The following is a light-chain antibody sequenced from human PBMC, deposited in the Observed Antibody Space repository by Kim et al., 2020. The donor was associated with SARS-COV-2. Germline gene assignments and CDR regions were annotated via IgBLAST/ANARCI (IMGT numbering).Light chain of an antibody. CDR2: GAS. V-gene: IGKV3-20*01. Sequence: SPGDRATLSCRASQSVSSSYLAWYQQKPGQAPRLLMYGASTRAAGIPDRFSGSGSGTDFSLTIIRLEPEDFAVYYCQQYGGSALYTFGQGTKLEIK. CDR3: QQYGGSALYT. J-gene: IGKJ2*01. CDR1: QSVSSSY.